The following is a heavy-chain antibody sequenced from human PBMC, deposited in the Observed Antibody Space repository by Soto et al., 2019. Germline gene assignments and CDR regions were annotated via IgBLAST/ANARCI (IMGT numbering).Heavy chain of an antibody. CDR1: GGSISSGGYS. CDR3: AGAGGLGAVAVDC. D-gene: IGHD6-19*01. Sequence: QLQLQESGSGLVKPSQTLSLTCAVSGGSISSGGYSWSWIRQPPGKGLEWIGYIYHSGSTYYNPSLKSRVTVAVDRSKNQFSLKLNSVTAADAAVYYCAGAGGLGAVAVDCWGQGTLVTVSS. CDR2: IYHSGST. J-gene: IGHJ4*02. V-gene: IGHV4-30-2*01.